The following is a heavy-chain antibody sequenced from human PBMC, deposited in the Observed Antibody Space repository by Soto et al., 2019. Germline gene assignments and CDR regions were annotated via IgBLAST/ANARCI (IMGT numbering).Heavy chain of an antibody. CDR1: GGSISTYY. CDR2: VYHSGST. D-gene: IGHD3-10*01. V-gene: IGHV4-59*01. J-gene: IGHJ5*02. Sequence: SETMCVTCPVSGGSISTYYWNWIRQPPGKGVEWIGSVYHSGSTSYNPSLKSRVTISVDTSKNQFSLKLTSVTAADTAVYYCARNFYDSGSYYNSWFDPWGQGTLVTVSS. CDR3: ARNFYDSGSYYNSWFDP.